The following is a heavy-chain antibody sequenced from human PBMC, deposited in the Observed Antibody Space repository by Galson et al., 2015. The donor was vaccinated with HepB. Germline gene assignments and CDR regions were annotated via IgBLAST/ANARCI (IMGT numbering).Heavy chain of an antibody. CDR1: GFTFSDYY. Sequence: SLRLSCAASGFTFSDYYMSWIRQAPGKGLEWVSYISSSGSTIYYADSVKGRFTISRDNAKNSLYLQMNSLRAEDTAVYYCARWSYDFWSGYYYGMGVDYWGQGTLVTVSS. CDR2: ISSSGSTI. J-gene: IGHJ4*02. V-gene: IGHV3-11*01. CDR3: ARWSYDFWSGYYYGMGVDY. D-gene: IGHD3-3*01.